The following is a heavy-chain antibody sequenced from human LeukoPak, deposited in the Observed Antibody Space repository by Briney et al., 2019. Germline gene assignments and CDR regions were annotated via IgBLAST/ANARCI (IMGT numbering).Heavy chain of an antibody. CDR2: IWYDGSNK. Sequence: GGSLRLSCAASGFTFSSYCMHWVRQAPGKGLEWVAVIWYDGSNKYYADSVKGRFTISRDNSKNTLYLQMNSLRAEDTAVYYCARERITMVRGVIGRFDPWGQGTLVTVSS. V-gene: IGHV3-33*01. D-gene: IGHD3-10*01. CDR3: ARERITMVRGVIGRFDP. CDR1: GFTFSSYC. J-gene: IGHJ5*02.